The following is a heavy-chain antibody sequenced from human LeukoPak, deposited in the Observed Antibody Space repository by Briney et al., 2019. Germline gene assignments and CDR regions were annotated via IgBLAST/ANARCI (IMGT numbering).Heavy chain of an antibody. J-gene: IGHJ5*02. D-gene: IGHD3-10*01. CDR2: INHSGST. CDR1: GGSFSGYY. V-gene: IGHV4-34*01. CDR3: ARGGGMRYYYGSGSPYKT. Sequence: SETLSLTCAVYGGSFSGYYWSWIRQPPGKGLEWIGEINHSGSTNYNPSLKSRVTISVDTSKNQFSLKLSSVTAADTAVYYCARGGGMRYYYGSGSPYKTWGQGTPVTVSS.